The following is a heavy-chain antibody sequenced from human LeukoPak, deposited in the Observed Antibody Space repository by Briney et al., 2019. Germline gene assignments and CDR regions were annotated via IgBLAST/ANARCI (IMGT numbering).Heavy chain of an antibody. CDR2: ISSSSSYI. CDR1: GFTFSSYN. D-gene: IGHD6-6*01. V-gene: IGHV3-21*01. J-gene: IGHJ4*02. CDR3: ARDAKSYSSSSGWD. Sequence: GGSLRLSCAASGFTFSSYNINWVRQAPGKGLEWVSFISSSSSYIFYADSVKGRFTISRDNAKNSLYLQMNSLRAEDTAVYYCARDAKSYSSSSGWDWGQGTLVTVSS.